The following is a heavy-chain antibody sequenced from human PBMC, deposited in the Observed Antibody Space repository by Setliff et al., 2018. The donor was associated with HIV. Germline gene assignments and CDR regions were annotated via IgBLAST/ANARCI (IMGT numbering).Heavy chain of an antibody. CDR1: GYSISRDYY. CDR2: IYHNGNT. V-gene: IGHV4-38-2*02. CDR3: VRETGQYYYDNSGYYYAYDFDH. J-gene: IGHJ4*02. Sequence: SETLSLTCAVSGYSISRDYYWGWIRQPPGKGLEWIGSIYHNGNTYYSPSLKSRVLISVDTSKNQFSLRLSSVTAADTAVYYCVRETGQYYYDNSGYYYAYDFDHWGQGTLVTVSS. D-gene: IGHD3-22*01.